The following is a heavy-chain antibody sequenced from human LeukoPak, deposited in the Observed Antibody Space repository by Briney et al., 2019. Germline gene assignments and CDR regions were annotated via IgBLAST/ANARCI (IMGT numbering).Heavy chain of an antibody. V-gene: IGHV1-18*01. CDR3: ARTQWFGELPHFDY. J-gene: IGHJ4*02. CDR2: ISAYNGNT. D-gene: IGHD3-10*01. Sequence: ASVKVSCKASGYTFTSYGISWVRQAPGQGLEWMGWISAYNGNTNYAQKLQGRVTMTTDTSTSTAYMELRSLRSEDTAVYYCARTQWFGELPHFDYWGQGTLVTVSS. CDR1: GYTFTSYG.